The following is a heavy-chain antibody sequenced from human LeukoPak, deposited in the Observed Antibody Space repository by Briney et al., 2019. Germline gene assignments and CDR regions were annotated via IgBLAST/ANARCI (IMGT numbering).Heavy chain of an antibody. CDR2: ISVYNGNT. J-gene: IGHJ6*03. CDR3: ARDPLGYCSGGNCSLPRYYYFMDV. Sequence: GASVKVSCKASGYTFTSYDINWVRQATGQGLEWMGSISVYNGNTNYAQKLQDRVTMTTDTSTSTAYMELRSLRSDDTAVYYCARDPLGYCSGGNCSLPRYYYFMDVWGKGTTVTISS. CDR1: GYTFTSYD. D-gene: IGHD2-15*01. V-gene: IGHV1-18*01.